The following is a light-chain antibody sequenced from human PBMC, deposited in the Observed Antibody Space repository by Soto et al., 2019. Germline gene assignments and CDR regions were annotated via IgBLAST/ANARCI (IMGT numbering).Light chain of an antibody. V-gene: IGKV3-15*01. CDR3: HQYSNLPVT. Sequence: EIVMTQSPATLSLNPGERATLSCRASESVRGNLAWYRQRPGQSPILLIYDSSTRATGIPARFSGSGSGTDFTLTISRLEPEDFAVYYCHQYSNLPVTFGGGTKVAIK. CDR1: ESVRGN. CDR2: DSS. J-gene: IGKJ4*01.